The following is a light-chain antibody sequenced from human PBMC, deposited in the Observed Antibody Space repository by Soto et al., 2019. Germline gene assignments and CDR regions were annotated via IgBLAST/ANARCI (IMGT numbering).Light chain of an antibody. CDR2: DVS. CDR3: SSYTSSSTLEV. V-gene: IGLV2-14*01. Sequence: QSALTQPASVSGSPGQLITISCTGTSSDVGGYNYVSWYQQHPGKAPKLMIYDVSNRPSGVSNRFSGSESGNTASLTISGLQAEDEADYYCSSYTSSSTLEVFGGGTKLTVL. J-gene: IGLJ2*01. CDR1: SSDVGGYNY.